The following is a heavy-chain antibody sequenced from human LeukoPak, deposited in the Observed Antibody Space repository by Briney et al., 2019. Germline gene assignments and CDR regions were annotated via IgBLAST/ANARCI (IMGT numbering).Heavy chain of an antibody. CDR2: INPSGGST. CDR3: ARDRGRNYYDTSGLDY. CDR1: GYTFNRYY. D-gene: IGHD3-22*01. Sequence: ASVKVSCKASGYTFNRYYIHWVRQAPGQGLEWMGIINPSGGSTNYAQKFQGRVTMTRDMSTSTVYMELSSLRSEDTAVYYCARDRGRNYYDTSGLDYWGQGTLVSVSS. J-gene: IGHJ4*02. V-gene: IGHV1-46*02.